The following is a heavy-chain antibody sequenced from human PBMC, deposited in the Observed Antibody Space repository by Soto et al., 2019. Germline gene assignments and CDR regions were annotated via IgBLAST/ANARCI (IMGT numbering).Heavy chain of an antibody. J-gene: IGHJ6*02. Sequence: QVQLVQSGAEVKKPGASVKVSCKASGYTFTSYGISWVRQAPGQGLEWMGWISTYNGNTNYAQKLQGRVTMTTDTSTSTAYMELRSLRSDDTAVYYCAREYCSSTSCYGPYYYYYGMDVWGQWTTVTVSS. CDR2: ISTYNGNT. CDR3: AREYCSSTSCYGPYYYYYGMDV. V-gene: IGHV1-18*01. D-gene: IGHD2-2*01. CDR1: GYTFTSYG.